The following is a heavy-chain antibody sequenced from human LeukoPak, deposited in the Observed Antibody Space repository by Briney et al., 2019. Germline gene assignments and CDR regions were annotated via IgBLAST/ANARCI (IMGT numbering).Heavy chain of an antibody. J-gene: IGHJ4*02. CDR3: AREDGYENFGTFDY. V-gene: IGHV1-18*01. CDR2: ISVYNGHA. CDR1: GYSFTIYG. D-gene: IGHD5-24*01. Sequence: AVSVSCTASGYSFTIYGICWVWQAPGQGIEWMGGISVYNGHANYEQRLQGRVTMTTDTSQSTAYMELRSLRSDNTAVYYCAREDGYENFGTFDYWGQGTLVPVSS.